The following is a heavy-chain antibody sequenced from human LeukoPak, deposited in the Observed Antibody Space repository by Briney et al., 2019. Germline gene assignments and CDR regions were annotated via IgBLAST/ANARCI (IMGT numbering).Heavy chain of an antibody. CDR2: IYTSGTT. CDR3: AGDLGTTFDI. J-gene: IGHJ3*02. Sequence: SDTLSLTCTVSGGSISRSYWSWIRQPAGKGLEWIGRIYTSGTTNYNPSLRGRVTVSVDRSENQLSLNLSSVTAADTAVYYCAGDLGTTFDIWGQGTMVTVSS. CDR1: GGSISRSY. D-gene: IGHD3-16*01. V-gene: IGHV4-4*07.